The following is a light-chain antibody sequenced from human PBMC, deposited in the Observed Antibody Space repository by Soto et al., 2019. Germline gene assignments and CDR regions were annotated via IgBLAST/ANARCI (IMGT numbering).Light chain of an antibody. J-gene: IGKJ4*02. Sequence: MGITQAPATLSVSPGERATLSCRASQSVRSNFALSQQKPRQAPSLLIYVESTRVTGIPAMFSGSVSGTESTITISSLQSQDFGVSCCQHYNHWSMLTFGGGTKVDI. CDR1: QSVRSN. CDR2: VES. CDR3: QHYNHWSMLT. V-gene: IGKV3-15*01.